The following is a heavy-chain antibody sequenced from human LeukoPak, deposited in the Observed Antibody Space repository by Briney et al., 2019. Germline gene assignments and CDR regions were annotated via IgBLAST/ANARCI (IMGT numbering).Heavy chain of an antibody. CDR3: AREDGDPVYYYYMDV. J-gene: IGHJ6*03. CDR1: GFTFSSYS. Sequence: GGSLRLSCAASGFTFSSYSMNWVRQAPGKGREWVSYISSSSSTIYYADSVKGRFTISRDNAKNSLYLQMNSLRAEDTAVYYCAREDGDPVYYYYMDVWGKGTTVTVSS. CDR2: ISSSSSTI. D-gene: IGHD3-10*01. V-gene: IGHV3-48*04.